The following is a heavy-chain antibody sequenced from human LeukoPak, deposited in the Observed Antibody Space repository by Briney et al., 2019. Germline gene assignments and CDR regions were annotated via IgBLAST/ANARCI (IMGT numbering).Heavy chain of an antibody. CDR3: ALEMSSSSWTSFDY. J-gene: IGHJ4*02. CDR1: GFTFSSYG. Sequence: GGSLRLSCAASGFTFSSYGMHWVRQAPGKGLEWVAVIWYDGSNKYYADSVKGRFTISRDNSENTLYLQMNSLRAEDTAVYYCALEMSSSSWTSFDYWGQGTLVTVSS. V-gene: IGHV3-33*01. D-gene: IGHD6-13*01. CDR2: IWYDGSNK.